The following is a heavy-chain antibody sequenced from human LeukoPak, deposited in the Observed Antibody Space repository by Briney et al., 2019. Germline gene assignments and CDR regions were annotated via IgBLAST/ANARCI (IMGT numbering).Heavy chain of an antibody. CDR1: GYAFTSYY. D-gene: IGHD3-10*02. Sequence: VGSVRVSCKASGYAFTSYYMDWGRQAPGQGREGRGIITPSVGSTSYAHKSHGTVTTSTHMSTTTAYIELRTLRSQHTAVYYCARDGASQLFPGIDYWGQGTLVTVSS. J-gene: IGHJ4*02. CDR3: ARDGASQLFPGIDY. V-gene: IGHV1-46*01. CDR2: ITPSVGST.